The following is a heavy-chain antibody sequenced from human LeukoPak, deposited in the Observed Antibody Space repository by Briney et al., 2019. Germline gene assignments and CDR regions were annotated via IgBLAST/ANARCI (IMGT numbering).Heavy chain of an antibody. Sequence: SETLSLTCTVSGGSISSYYWSGIRQPAGKGLEWIVRIYTSGSTNYNPSLKSRGTMSVDTSKNQFSLKLSSVTAADTAVYYCARAPGAWGQGTLVTVSS. D-gene: IGHD1-26*01. CDR1: GGSISSYY. J-gene: IGHJ4*02. CDR3: ARAPGA. V-gene: IGHV4-4*07. CDR2: IYTSGST.